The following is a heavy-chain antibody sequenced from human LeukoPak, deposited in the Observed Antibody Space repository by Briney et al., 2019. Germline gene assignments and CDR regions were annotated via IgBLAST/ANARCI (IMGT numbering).Heavy chain of an antibody. J-gene: IGHJ3*01. CDR2: IYPGDSDT. CDR1: GYSFSTYW. CDR3: ARPNITSYYDSRGYDAFDV. V-gene: IGHV5-51*01. D-gene: IGHD3-22*01. Sequence: GESLKISCKGSGYSFSTYWIAWVRQMPGKGLEWMGIIYPGDSDTRYSPSFRGQVTISADKSVSSAYLQWNSLKASDTAMYYCARPNITSYYDSRGYDAFDVWGQGTMVTVSS.